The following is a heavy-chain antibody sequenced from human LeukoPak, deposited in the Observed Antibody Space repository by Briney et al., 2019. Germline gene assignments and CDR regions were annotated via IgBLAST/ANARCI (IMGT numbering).Heavy chain of an antibody. J-gene: IGHJ4*01. V-gene: IGHV4-34*01. Sequence: PSETLSLTCAVYGDSLSNYYWSWVRQPPGKGLEWIGEITHSGRTNYNPSLKSRVTISLDTSNNQLSLRLTSVAAADTAVDYCAHIFSGSSDFVSWRHGTLVTVSP. CDR3: AHIFSGSSDFVS. CDR2: ITHSGRT. D-gene: IGHD6-19*01. CDR1: GDSLSNYY.